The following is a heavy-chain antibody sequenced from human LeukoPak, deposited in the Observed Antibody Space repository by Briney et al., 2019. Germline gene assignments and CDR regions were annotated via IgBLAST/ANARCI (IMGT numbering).Heavy chain of an antibody. CDR3: ARGTSWPQWFDP. CDR1: GFTVSSNY. Sequence: PGGSLRLSCAASGFTVSSNYMSWVRQAPGKGLEWVSVIYSGGSTFYADSVKGRFTISRDNSKNTLYLQMSSLRAEDTAVYYCARGTSWPQWFDPWGQGTLVSVSS. CDR2: IYSGGST. J-gene: IGHJ5*02. V-gene: IGHV3-53*01. D-gene: IGHD3-10*01.